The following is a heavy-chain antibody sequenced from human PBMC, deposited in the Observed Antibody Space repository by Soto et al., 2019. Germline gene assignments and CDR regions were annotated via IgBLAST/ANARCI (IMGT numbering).Heavy chain of an antibody. Sequence: QVQLVQSGAEVKKPGASVKVSCKASGYTFTSYGMHWVRQAPGQRLGWMGWINAGNGNKKYSQKFQGRVTITSDTSASTDYMARSSLRSEDTAVYYCARAPSWYNCDYWGQGPLVTASS. J-gene: IGHJ4*02. CDR1: GYTFTSYG. CDR2: INAGNGNK. V-gene: IGHV1-3*01. CDR3: ARAPSWYNCDY. D-gene: IGHD6-13*01.